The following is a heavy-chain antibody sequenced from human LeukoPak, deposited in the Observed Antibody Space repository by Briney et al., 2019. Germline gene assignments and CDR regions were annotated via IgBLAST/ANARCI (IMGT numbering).Heavy chain of an antibody. J-gene: IGHJ4*02. V-gene: IGHV3-21*01. Sequence: GGSLRLSCVASGFTFNTYSMNWVRQAPGKGLEWVSSISSSSSYIDYADSVKGRFTISRDNAKNSVYLQMNNLRAEDTAVYYCARALNYGGDSDYWGQGTLVSLSS. CDR1: GFTFNTYS. CDR2: ISSSSSYI. CDR3: ARALNYGGDSDY. D-gene: IGHD4-23*01.